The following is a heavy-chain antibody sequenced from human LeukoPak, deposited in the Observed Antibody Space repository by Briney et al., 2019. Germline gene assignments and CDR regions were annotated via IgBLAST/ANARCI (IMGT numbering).Heavy chain of an antibody. D-gene: IGHD1-26*01. J-gene: IGHJ4*02. CDR3: ARGWELLHFDY. Sequence: SQTLSLTCTVSGGSISSGSYYWSWIRQPAGKGLEWIGRIYTSRSTNYNPSLKSRVTISVDTSKNQFSLKLSSVPAADTAVYYCARGWELLHFDYWGQGTLVTVSS. CDR1: GGSISSGSYY. CDR2: IYTSRST. V-gene: IGHV4-61*02.